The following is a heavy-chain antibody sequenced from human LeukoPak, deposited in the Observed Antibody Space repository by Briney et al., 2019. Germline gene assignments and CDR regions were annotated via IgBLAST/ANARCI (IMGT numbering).Heavy chain of an antibody. Sequence: GGSLRLSCAASGFTFSSYGMHWVRQAPGKGLEWVAVISYDGSNKYYADSVKGRFTISRDSSKNTLYLQMNSLRAEDTAVYYCAKLVGATPDDAFDIWGQGTMVTVSS. CDR2: ISYDGSNK. CDR1: GFTFSSYG. CDR3: AKLVGATPDDAFDI. J-gene: IGHJ3*02. D-gene: IGHD1-26*01. V-gene: IGHV3-30*18.